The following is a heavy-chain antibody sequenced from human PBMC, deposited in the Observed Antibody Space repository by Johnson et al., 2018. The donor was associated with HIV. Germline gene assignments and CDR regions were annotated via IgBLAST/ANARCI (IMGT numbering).Heavy chain of an antibody. Sequence: VQLVESGGGVVQPGGSLRLSCAASGFTFSSYAMHWVRQAPGKGLEWVAVISYDGSNKYYADSVKGRFTISRDNSKNTLYLQMNSLRAEDTAVYYCARELGDDDYTDSGGDAFDIWGQGTMVTVSS. D-gene: IGHD3-16*01. V-gene: IGHV3-30*04. CDR3: ARELGDDDYTDSGGDAFDI. CDR2: ISYDGSNK. J-gene: IGHJ3*02. CDR1: GFTFSSYA.